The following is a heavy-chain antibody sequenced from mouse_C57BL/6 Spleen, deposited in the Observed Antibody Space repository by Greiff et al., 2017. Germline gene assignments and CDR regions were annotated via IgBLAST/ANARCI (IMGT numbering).Heavy chain of an antibody. CDR2: IDPSDSET. V-gene: IGHV1-52*01. CDR1: GYTFTSYW. Sequence: VQLQQPGAELVRPGSSVKLSCKASGYTFTSYWMHWVKQRPIQGLEWIGNIDPSDSETHYNQKFKDKATLTVDKSSSTAYMQLSSLTSEDSAVYYCARAFITTDKAMDYWGQGTSVTVSS. J-gene: IGHJ4*01. D-gene: IGHD1-1*01. CDR3: ARAFITTDKAMDY.